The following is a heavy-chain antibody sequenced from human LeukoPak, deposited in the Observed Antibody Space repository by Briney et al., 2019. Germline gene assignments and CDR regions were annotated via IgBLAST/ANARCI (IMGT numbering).Heavy chain of an antibody. CDR2: IYYSGST. D-gene: IGHD3-22*01. CDR1: GGSISSYY. V-gene: IGHV4-59*08. Sequence: SETLSLTCTVSGGSISSYYWSWIRQPPGKGLEWIGYIYYSGSTNYNPSLKSRVTISVDTSKNQFSLKLSSVTAADTAVYYCARQKYYYDSSGYLEHWFDPWGQGALVTVSS. J-gene: IGHJ5*02. CDR3: ARQKYYYDSSGYLEHWFDP.